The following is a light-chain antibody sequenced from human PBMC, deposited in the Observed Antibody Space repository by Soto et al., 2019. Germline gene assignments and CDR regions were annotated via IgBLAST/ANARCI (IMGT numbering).Light chain of an antibody. CDR3: MQGTHWPIT. Sequence: EVVRTQSPLSRPVTLGHPASIAFRSNQSLVHSDGIAYFSWFQQRPGRSPRRLISKVSNRDSGVPARFSGSGSGADFALKISRVEAEDVGVYYCMQGTHWPITFGQGTRLEIK. V-gene: IGKV2-30*02. CDR2: KVS. CDR1: QSLVHSDGIAY. J-gene: IGKJ5*01.